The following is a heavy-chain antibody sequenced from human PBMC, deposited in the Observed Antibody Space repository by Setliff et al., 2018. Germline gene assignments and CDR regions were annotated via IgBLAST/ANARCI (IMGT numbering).Heavy chain of an antibody. CDR1: GDTFSSYA. V-gene: IGHV1-69*05. CDR3: AKPTTVTTTHYYYYMDV. J-gene: IGHJ6*03. D-gene: IGHD4-4*01. Sequence: SVKVSCKASGDTFSSYAINWVRQAPGQGLEWMGGIIPIFGTANYAQKFQGRLTITTVGSTSTAYMELSSLRAEDTAVYYCAKPTTVTTTHYYYYMDVWGKGTTVTVSS. CDR2: IIPIFGTA.